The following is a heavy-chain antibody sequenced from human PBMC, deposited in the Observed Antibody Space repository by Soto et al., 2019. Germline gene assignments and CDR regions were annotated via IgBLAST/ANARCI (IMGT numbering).Heavy chain of an antibody. CDR2: ISYDGSNK. J-gene: IGHJ5*02. D-gene: IGHD6-13*01. V-gene: IGHV3-30*18. Sequence: QVQLVESGGGVVQPGRSLRLSCAASGFTFSSYGMHWVRQAPGKGLEWVAVISYDGSNKYYADSVKGRFTISRDNSKNTLYLQMNSLRAEDTAVYYCANGSSSWYALNWFDPWGQGTLVTVSS. CDR1: GFTFSSYG. CDR3: ANGSSSWYALNWFDP.